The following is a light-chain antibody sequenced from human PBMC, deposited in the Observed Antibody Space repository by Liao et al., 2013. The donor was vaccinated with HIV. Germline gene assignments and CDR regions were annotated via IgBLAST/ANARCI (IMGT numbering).Light chain of an antibody. Sequence: SYELTQPPSVSVSPGQTASVTCSGDKLGDKYVSWYQQRPGQSPVLVIYEDTKRPLGIPERFSGSNSGNTATLTISGTQAMDEAAYYCQAWDSNSWVFGGGTELTVL. J-gene: IGLJ3*02. CDR2: EDT. V-gene: IGLV3-1*01. CDR1: KLGDKY. CDR3: QAWDSNSWV.